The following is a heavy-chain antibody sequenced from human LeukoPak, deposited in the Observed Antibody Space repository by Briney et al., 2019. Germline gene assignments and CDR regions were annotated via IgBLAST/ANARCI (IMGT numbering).Heavy chain of an antibody. V-gene: IGHV3-53*01. CDR2: VYSGGSA. J-gene: IGHJ5*02. D-gene: IGHD3-10*01. Sequence: PGGSLRLSCAASGFTVSSNYMSWVRQAPGKGPEWVSIVYSGGSAYYADSVKGRFTISRDNSKNTLYLQMNSLRAEDTAVYFCARGAGYYGSGSPYNRFDPWGQGTLVTVSS. CDR3: ARGAGYYGSGSPYNRFDP. CDR1: GFTVSSNY.